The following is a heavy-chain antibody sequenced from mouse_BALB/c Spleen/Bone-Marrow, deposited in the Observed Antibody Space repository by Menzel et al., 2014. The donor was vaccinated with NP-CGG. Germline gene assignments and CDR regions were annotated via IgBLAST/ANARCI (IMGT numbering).Heavy chain of an antibody. J-gene: IGHJ4*01. D-gene: IGHD1-1*01. CDR3: ARGGITTVVPYSMDY. CDR1: GYAFTNYL. CDR2: IDPRSGGT. V-gene: IGHV1-54*03. Sequence: QVQLKQSGAELVRPGTSVMVSCKASGYAFTNYLIEWVKQRPGQGLEWIGVIDPRSGGTDYNEKFKGKAPLTADKSSSTAYMQLNSLTSGDSAVYFCARGGITTVVPYSMDYWGQGTSVTVSS.